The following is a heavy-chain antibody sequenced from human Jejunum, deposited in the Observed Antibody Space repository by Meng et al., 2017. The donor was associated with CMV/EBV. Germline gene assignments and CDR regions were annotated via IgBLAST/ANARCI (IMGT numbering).Heavy chain of an antibody. CDR3: ARDLPGIARAGQTSYSYFYYGMDV. D-gene: IGHD6-13*01. CDR2: LSYDGSDK. Sequence: WVRPAPGQWLEWVAFLSYDGSDKYYPDSVEGRFTISRDNSQNTVSLHMNSLRAEDTAVYYCARDLPGIARAGQTSYSYFYYGMDVWGQGATVTVSS. V-gene: IGHV3-30-3*01. J-gene: IGHJ6*02.